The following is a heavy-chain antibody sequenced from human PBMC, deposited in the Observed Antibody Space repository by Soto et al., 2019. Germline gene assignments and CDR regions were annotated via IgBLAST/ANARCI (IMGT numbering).Heavy chain of an antibody. CDR3: AESPSRGLLFRGVFPFLFYY. Sequence: SETLSLTCAVYGGSFSGYYWSWIRQPPGKGLEWIGEINHSGSTNYNPSLKSRVTISVDTSKNQFSLKLSSVTAADTAVYYCAESPSRGLLFRGVFPFLFYYWGKGNPVNVS. J-gene: IGHJ4*02. D-gene: IGHD3-10*02. V-gene: IGHV4-34*01. CDR1: GGSFSGYY. CDR2: INHSGST.